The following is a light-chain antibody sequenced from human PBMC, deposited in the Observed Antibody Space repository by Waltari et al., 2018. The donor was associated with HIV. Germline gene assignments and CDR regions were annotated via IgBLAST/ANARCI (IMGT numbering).Light chain of an antibody. CDR3: QQYSSYWLT. CDR2: KAT. V-gene: IGKV1-5*03. J-gene: IGKJ4*01. Sequence: DIQMTQSPSTLSASVGDRVTITCRASQSISSWLAWYQHKPGKAPKLLIHKATNLERGVPSRFSGSGSGTEVTLTISSLQPDDFATYYCQQYSSYWLTFGGGTKVQVK. CDR1: QSISSW.